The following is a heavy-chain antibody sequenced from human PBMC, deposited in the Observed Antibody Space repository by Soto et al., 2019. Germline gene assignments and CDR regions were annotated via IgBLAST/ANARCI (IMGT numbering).Heavy chain of an antibody. J-gene: IGHJ3*02. CDR3: VRGDYHDTTGPFSDAFDI. D-gene: IGHD3-22*01. Sequence: GGSLRLSCAASGFTFSTYWMSWVRQAPGKGLEWVANIKPDGSEKWYVDSVKGRFTISRDNAKNSLYLQMISLRVEDRAMYYCVRGDYHDTTGPFSDAFDIWGQGTMVTVS. CDR2: IKPDGSEK. V-gene: IGHV3-7*04. CDR1: GFTFSTYW.